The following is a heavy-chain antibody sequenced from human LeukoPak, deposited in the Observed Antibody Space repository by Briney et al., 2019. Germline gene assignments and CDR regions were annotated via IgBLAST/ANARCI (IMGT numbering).Heavy chain of an antibody. D-gene: IGHD3-16*01. CDR3: ARDSPRDYVWGSHDAFDI. Sequence: ASVKVSFKASGYTFTIYYMHWVRQAPGQGLEWMGIINPSGGSTSYAQKFQGRGPMTRDTSTSTVYMELSSLRPEDTAVYYCARDSPRDYVWGSHDAFDIWGQGTMVTVSS. J-gene: IGHJ3*02. V-gene: IGHV1-46*01. CDR2: INPSGGST. CDR1: GYTFTIYY.